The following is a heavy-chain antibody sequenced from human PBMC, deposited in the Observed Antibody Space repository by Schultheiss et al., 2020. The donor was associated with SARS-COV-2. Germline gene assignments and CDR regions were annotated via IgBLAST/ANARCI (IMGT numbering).Heavy chain of an antibody. CDR1: GFKLSDYY. Sequence: GGSLRLSCAASGFKLSDYYMAWIRQAPGKGLEWVSYIGVSSGYTKYLDSVRGRFTISRDNAQNSVSLQMNSLRGDDTAIYFCARDRTTGGAFDIWGHGTMVTVSS. V-gene: IGHV3-11*06. CDR3: ARDRTTGGAFDI. D-gene: IGHD1-14*01. CDR2: IGVSSGYT. J-gene: IGHJ3*02.